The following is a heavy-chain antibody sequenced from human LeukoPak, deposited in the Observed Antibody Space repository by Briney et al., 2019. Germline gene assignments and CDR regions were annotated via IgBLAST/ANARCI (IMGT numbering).Heavy chain of an antibody. CDR3: AKDQVAAGFDY. J-gene: IGHJ4*02. V-gene: IGHV3-7*01. CDR2: IKQDGSEK. D-gene: IGHD6-13*01. Sequence: PGGSLRLSCAASGFTFSSYWMSWVRQAPGKGLEWVANIKQDGSEKYYVDSVKGRFTISRDNAKNSLYLQMNSPRAEDTAVYYCAKDQVAAGFDYWGQGTLVTVSS. CDR1: GFTFSSYW.